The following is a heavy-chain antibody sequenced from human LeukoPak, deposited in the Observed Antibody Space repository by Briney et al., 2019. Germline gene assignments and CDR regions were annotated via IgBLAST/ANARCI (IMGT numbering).Heavy chain of an antibody. J-gene: IGHJ4*02. V-gene: IGHV3-15*01. CDR2: IKSKTDGGTT. Sequence: GGSLSLSCAASGFTFSKAWMSWVRQAPGKGLEWVGRIKSKTDGGTTDYAAPVKGRFTISRNNSKNTLYLQMNSLKTEDTAVYYCTTDQPHYYGSGSRDYWGQGTLVTVSS. D-gene: IGHD3-10*01. CDR3: TTDQPHYYGSGSRDY. CDR1: GFTFSKAW.